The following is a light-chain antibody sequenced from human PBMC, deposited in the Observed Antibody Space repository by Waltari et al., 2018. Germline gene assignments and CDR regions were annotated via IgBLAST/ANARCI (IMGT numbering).Light chain of an antibody. J-gene: IGKJ4*01. CDR2: WAS. V-gene: IGKV4-1*01. CDR3: QQYYRVPLT. Sequence: DIVMTQSSDSLAVSLGERATINCKSSQGILDGSNNRNSLAWYQQKPGQSPNLLIYWASTRESGVPDRFSGSGSGTDFSLTISSLQAEDVAVYYCQQYYRVPLTFGGGTKIEIK. CDR1: QGILDGSNNRNS.